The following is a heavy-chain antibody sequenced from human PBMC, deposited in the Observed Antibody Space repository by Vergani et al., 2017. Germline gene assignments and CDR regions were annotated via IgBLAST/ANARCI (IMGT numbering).Heavy chain of an antibody. CDR2: IYHSGIT. V-gene: IGHV4-38-2*02. CDR1: GYSISSGYY. J-gene: IGHJ4*02. D-gene: IGHD2-2*02. Sequence: VQLQESGPGLVKPSETLSLTCTVSGYSISSGYYWGWLRQPPGKGLEWIGSIYHSGITYYNPSLKSRVTRSVDTSKNQFSLKLSSVTAADTAVYYCARGLYPDTAIGEYYFDYWGQGTLVTVSS. CDR3: ARGLYPDTAIGEYYFDY.